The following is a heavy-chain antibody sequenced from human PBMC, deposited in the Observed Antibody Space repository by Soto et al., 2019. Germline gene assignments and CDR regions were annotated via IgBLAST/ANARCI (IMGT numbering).Heavy chain of an antibody. J-gene: IGHJ4*02. CDR3: ARGNILDFWSGYFDY. D-gene: IGHD3-3*01. Sequence: TLSLTCAVSVGSISSGGYSLSWILQPPGKGLELIGYIYHSGSTYYNPSLKSRVTISVDRSKNQFSLKLSSVTAADTAVYYCARGNILDFWSGYFDYWGQGTLVTVSS. CDR1: VGSISSGGYS. CDR2: IYHSGST. V-gene: IGHV4-30-2*01.